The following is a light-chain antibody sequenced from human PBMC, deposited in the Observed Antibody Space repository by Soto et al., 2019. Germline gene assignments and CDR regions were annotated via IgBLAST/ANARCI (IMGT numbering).Light chain of an antibody. V-gene: IGKV3-11*01. CDR3: QQRSNWPGT. Sequence: EIVLPQSPATLSLSPGERATLSCRASQSVSSYLAWYQQKPGQAPRLLIYDASNRATGIPARFSGSGSGTDFTLTISSLAPEDFEVYYCQQRSNWPGTCGQGTKVEIK. CDR1: QSVSSY. J-gene: IGKJ1*01. CDR2: DAS.